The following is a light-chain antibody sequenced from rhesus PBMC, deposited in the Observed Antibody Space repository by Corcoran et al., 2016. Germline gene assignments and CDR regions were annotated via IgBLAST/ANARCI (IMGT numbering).Light chain of an antibody. CDR2: KAS. CDR1: ENVNNY. J-gene: IGKJ2*01. CDR3: QHDYGTPHS. Sequence: DIQMTQSPSSLSASVGDRVTITCRASENVNNYLNWYQQKPGKAPKLLIYKASNLQSGLPSRFSGSGSGTDYTFTISSLQPEDVATYYCQHDYGTPHSFGQGTKVEIK. V-gene: IGKV1-74*01.